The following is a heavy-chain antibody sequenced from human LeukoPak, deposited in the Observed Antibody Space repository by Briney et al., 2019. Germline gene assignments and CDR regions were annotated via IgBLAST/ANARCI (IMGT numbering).Heavy chain of an antibody. J-gene: IGHJ4*02. CDR3: ARESPGATRDY. CDR2: ISSSGSTI. Sequence: GGSLRLSCAASGFTFSSYEMNWVRQAPGKGLEWVSYISSSGSTIYYADSVKGRFTISRDNAKNSLYLQMSSLRAEDTAVYYCARESPGATRDYWGQGTLVTVSS. D-gene: IGHD1-26*01. CDR1: GFTFSSYE. V-gene: IGHV3-48*03.